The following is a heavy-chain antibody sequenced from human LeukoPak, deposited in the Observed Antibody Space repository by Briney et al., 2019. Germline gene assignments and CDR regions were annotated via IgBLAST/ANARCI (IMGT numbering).Heavy chain of an antibody. V-gene: IGHV3-30*02. CDR1: GFTFSSYG. J-gene: IGHJ4*02. CDR2: IRYDGSNK. CDR3: AKGRGHYDILTGY. D-gene: IGHD3-9*01. Sequence: GGSLRLSCAASGFTFSSYGMHWARQAPGKGLEWVAFIRYDGSNKYYADSVKGRFTISRDNSKNTLYLQMNSLRAEDTAVYYCAKGRGHYDILTGYWGQGTLVTVSS.